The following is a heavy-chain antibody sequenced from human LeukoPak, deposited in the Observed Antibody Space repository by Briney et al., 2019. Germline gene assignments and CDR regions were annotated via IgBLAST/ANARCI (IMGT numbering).Heavy chain of an antibody. CDR1: GFTFSDYG. CDR2: IWADGTNT. Sequence: GTSLRLSCAAAGFTFSDYGMHWIRQAPGQGLEWVAVIWADGTNTYYAASVKGRSTISENDPNKTVYLQMNSMRPADTGDYYFATDAQRGFAYSRSLRDWGQGTPVAVS. J-gene: IGHJ4*02. D-gene: IGHD3-16*01. V-gene: IGHV3-33*01. CDR3: ATDAQRGFAYSRSLRD.